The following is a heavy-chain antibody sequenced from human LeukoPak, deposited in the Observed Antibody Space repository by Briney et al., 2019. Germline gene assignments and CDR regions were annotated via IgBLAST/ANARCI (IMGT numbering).Heavy chain of an antibody. CDR3: ARASGDTAMVTSPDYFDY. Sequence: SETLSLTCTVSGGSISSYYWSWIRQPPGKGLEWIGYIYYSGSTNYNPSLMSRVTISVDTSKSQFSLKLSSVTAADTAVYYCARASGDTAMVTSPDYFDYWGQGTLVTVSS. D-gene: IGHD5-18*01. CDR1: GGSISSYY. V-gene: IGHV4-59*01. CDR2: IYYSGST. J-gene: IGHJ4*02.